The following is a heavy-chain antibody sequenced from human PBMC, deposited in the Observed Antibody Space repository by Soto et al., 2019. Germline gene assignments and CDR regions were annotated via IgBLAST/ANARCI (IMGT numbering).Heavy chain of an antibody. CDR1: GFPFSAYA. V-gene: IGHV3-23*01. CDR3: ARDPSTGSADY. Sequence: EVHLLESGGDLVQPGGSLRLSCAASGFPFSAYALNWVRQSPGKGLEWVSTISGDGDSTYYVDSVKGRFTVSKDHSKNTMYLQMSSLRAEDTAFYFCARDPSTGSADYWGQGTLVTVSS. D-gene: IGHD2-15*01. CDR2: ISGDGDST. J-gene: IGHJ4*02.